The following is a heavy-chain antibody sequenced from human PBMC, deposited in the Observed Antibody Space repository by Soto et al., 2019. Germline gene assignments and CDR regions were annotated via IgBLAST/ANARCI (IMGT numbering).Heavy chain of an antibody. Sequence: QVQLVQSGAEVKKPGSSVKVSCKASGGTFSSYAISWVRQAPGQGLEWMGGIIPIFGTANYAQKFQGRVTITADESTSTAYMELNSLRAEDTAVYYCARDSLIPQQLATGPVFDYWGQGTLVTVSS. CDR3: ARDSLIPQQLATGPVFDY. J-gene: IGHJ4*02. CDR2: IIPIFGTA. V-gene: IGHV1-69*01. CDR1: GGTFSSYA. D-gene: IGHD6-13*01.